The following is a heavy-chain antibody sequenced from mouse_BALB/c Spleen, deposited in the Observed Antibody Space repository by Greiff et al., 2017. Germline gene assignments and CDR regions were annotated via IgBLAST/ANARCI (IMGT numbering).Heavy chain of an antibody. CDR1: GFTFSSYT. V-gene: IGHV5-12-2*01. Sequence: DVMLVESGGGLVQPGGSLKLSCAASGFTFSSYTMSWVRQTPEKRLEWVAYISNGGGSTYYPDTVKGRFTISRDNAKNTLYLQMSSLKSEDTAMYYCARHRYGSSYAMDYWGQGTSVTVSS. CDR3: ARHRYGSSYAMDY. J-gene: IGHJ4*01. CDR2: ISNGGGST. D-gene: IGHD1-1*01.